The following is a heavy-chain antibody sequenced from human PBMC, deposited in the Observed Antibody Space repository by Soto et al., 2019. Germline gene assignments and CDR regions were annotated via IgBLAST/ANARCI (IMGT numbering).Heavy chain of an antibody. D-gene: IGHD3-3*01. Sequence: QVQLVQSGAEVKKPGASVKVSCKASGYTFTSYDINWVRQATGQGLEWMGWMNPHSGNTGYAQKFPGXVXSTRNTSIITAYMELSSLRSEDTAVYYCARPRSGSYYYGMDVWGQGTAVTVSS. CDR2: MNPHSGNT. CDR1: GYTFTSYD. J-gene: IGHJ6*02. CDR3: ARPRSGSYYYGMDV. V-gene: IGHV1-8*01.